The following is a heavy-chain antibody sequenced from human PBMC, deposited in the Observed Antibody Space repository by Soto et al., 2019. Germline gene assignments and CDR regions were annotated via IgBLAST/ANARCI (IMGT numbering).Heavy chain of an antibody. Sequence: PSETLSLTCSVSGVSITRYYWSWIRQPPGKGLEWVGYAYSSGSINYSPSLKSRVTILLDPSKNQFSLQLTSVTVADTAVYYCARRDYGGDIDYWGQGALVTSPQ. V-gene: IGHV4-4*09. D-gene: IGHD4-17*01. J-gene: IGHJ4*02. CDR1: GVSITRYY. CDR2: AYSSGSI. CDR3: ARRDYGGDIDY.